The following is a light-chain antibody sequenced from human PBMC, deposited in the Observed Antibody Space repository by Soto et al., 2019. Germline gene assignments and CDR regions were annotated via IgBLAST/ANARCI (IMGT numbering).Light chain of an antibody. J-gene: IGLJ1*01. Sequence: QAVVTQPPSASGTPGQRVTISCSGNSSNIGSNYVYWYQQLPGTAPKLLIYRNNQRPSGVPDRFSGSKSGTSASLAISGLRSEDEADYFCSSWDDSLSGQVFGTGTQLTVL. CDR3: SSWDDSLSGQV. CDR2: RNN. V-gene: IGLV1-47*01. CDR1: SSNIGSNY.